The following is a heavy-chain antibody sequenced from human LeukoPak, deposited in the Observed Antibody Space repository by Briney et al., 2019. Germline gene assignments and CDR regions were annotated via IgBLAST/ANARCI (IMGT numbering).Heavy chain of an antibody. CDR2: IHFDGSNK. V-gene: IGHV3-30*02. CDR3: AKDFTYAVAGRGDFDY. J-gene: IGHJ4*02. Sequence: AGSLTLTCAASGFTFSRYYRHWLRQAPGKGLELVAFIHFDGSNKYYEEAGKGRFTISRDNSKTTLHLQMSSLRGEDTAVYYCAKDFTYAVAGRGDFDYWGQGTLVTVSS. CDR1: GFTFSRYY. D-gene: IGHD6-19*01.